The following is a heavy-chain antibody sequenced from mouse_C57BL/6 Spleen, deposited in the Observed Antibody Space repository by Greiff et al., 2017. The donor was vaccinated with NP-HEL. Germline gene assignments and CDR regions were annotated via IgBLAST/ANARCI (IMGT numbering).Heavy chain of an antibody. J-gene: IGHJ2*01. CDR1: DYAFSSYW. CDR2: IYPGDGDT. CDR3: AREGVLRYYFDY. D-gene: IGHD1-1*01. V-gene: IGHV1-80*01. Sequence: VQLQESGAELVKPGASVKISCKASDYAFSSYWMNWVKQRPGKGLEWIGQIYPGDGDTNYNGKFKGKATLTADKSSSTAYMQLSSLTSEDSAVYFCAREGVLRYYFDYWGQGTTLTVSS.